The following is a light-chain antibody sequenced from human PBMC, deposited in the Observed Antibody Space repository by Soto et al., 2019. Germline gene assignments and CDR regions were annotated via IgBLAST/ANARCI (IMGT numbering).Light chain of an antibody. CDR1: QSLLHSNGYNY. J-gene: IGKJ1*01. V-gene: IGKV2-28*01. CDR3: QQRSNWPRT. CDR2: LGS. Sequence: DIVMTQSPLSLPVTPGEPASISCRSSQSLLHSNGYNYLDWYLQKPGQSPHLLIYLGSNRATGIPARFSGSGSGTDFTLTISSLEPEDFAVYYCQQRSNWPRTFGQGTKVDIK.